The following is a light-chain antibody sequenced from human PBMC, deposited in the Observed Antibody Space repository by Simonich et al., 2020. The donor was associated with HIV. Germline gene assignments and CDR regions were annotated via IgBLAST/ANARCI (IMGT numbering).Light chain of an antibody. CDR2: KAS. CDR3: QQYNSYPWT. V-gene: IGKV1-5*03. Sequence: DIQMTQSSSTLSASVGDRVTITCRASQSISSWLAGYQQKPGKAPKLLIYKASSLESGVPSRFSGSGSGTEFTLTISSLQPDDFATYYCQQYNSYPWTFGQGTKVEIK. J-gene: IGKJ1*01. CDR1: QSISSW.